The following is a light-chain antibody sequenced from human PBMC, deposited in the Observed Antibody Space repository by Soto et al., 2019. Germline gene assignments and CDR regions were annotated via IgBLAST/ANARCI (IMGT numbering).Light chain of an antibody. CDR2: LGS. J-gene: IGKJ1*01. V-gene: IGKV2-28*01. CDR3: MQAVQAPRT. CDR1: QSLLHSNGNIY. Sequence: DIVLTQSPLSLPVTPGEPASISCRSSQSLLHSNGNIYLDWYLQKPGQSPQLLIYLGSIRASGGTDRFRCSASGTDFTLKITRVEAEDVGVYYCMQAVQAPRTFGQGTKVEIK.